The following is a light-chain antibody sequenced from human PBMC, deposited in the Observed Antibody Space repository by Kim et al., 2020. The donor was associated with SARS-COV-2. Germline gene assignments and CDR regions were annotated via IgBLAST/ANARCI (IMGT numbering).Light chain of an antibody. Sequence: PGERATRSCRASQSVDNTHLAWYQQKPGQAPRLLIYGASSRATGIPDRFSGSGSGTDFTLTISRLEPEDFAVYYCQHYDTAPLTFGGGTKVDIK. CDR3: QHYDTAPLT. J-gene: IGKJ4*01. CDR2: GAS. CDR1: QSVDNTH. V-gene: IGKV3-20*01.